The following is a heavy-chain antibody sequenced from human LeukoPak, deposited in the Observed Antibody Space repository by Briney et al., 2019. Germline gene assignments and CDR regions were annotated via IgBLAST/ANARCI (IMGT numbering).Heavy chain of an antibody. Sequence: SETLSLTCAVYGGSFSGYYWSWIRQPPGKGLEWIGEINHSGSTNYKPSLKSRVTISVDTSNNQFSLKLSSVTAADTAVYYCARGLMVATRGRAFDIWGQGTMVTVSS. V-gene: IGHV4-34*01. CDR2: INHSGST. D-gene: IGHD5-12*01. CDR3: ARGLMVATRGRAFDI. J-gene: IGHJ3*02. CDR1: GGSFSGYY.